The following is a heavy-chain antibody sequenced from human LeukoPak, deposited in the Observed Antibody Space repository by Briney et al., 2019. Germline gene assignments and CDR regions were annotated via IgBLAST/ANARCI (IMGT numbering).Heavy chain of an antibody. CDR1: GGSISSYY. CDR2: IYYSGST. V-gene: IGHV4-59*01. CDR3: ARSPPRWWFDP. Sequence: SETLSLTCTVSGGSISSYYWSWIRQPPGKGLEWIGYIYYSGSTNYNPSLKSRVTISVDTSKNQFSLKLSSVTAADPAVYYCARSPPRWWFDPWGQGTLVTVSS. J-gene: IGHJ5*02.